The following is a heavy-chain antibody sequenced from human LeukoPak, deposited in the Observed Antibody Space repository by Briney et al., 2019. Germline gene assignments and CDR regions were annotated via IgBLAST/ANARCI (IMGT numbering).Heavy chain of an antibody. CDR2: MNLNRGNT. J-gene: IGHJ5*02. CDR3: ARGPLGYCSSTSCLFLDP. D-gene: IGHD2-2*01. V-gene: IGHV1-8*03. Sequence: ASVKVSCKASGYTFTSYGINWVRQATGQGLEWMGWMNLNRGNTGYAQKFQGRVTITRNTSISTAYMELSSLRSEDTAVYYCARGPLGYCSSTSCLFLDPWGQGTLVTVSS. CDR1: GYTFTSYG.